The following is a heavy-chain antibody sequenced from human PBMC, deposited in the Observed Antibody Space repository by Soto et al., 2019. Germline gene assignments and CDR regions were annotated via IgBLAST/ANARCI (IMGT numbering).Heavy chain of an antibody. CDR3: ANRHLN. J-gene: IGHJ4*02. CDR1: GFTFSNYY. Sequence: EVQMVESGGGLVQPGGSLRLSCAASGFTFSNYYMMWVRQAPGKGLEWVANIKPDGSERHYVDSVQGRFTISRDNAKNSLYLQMDSLRVEDTAVYYCANRHLNWGQGTMVTVSS. V-gene: IGHV3-7*01. CDR2: IKPDGSER.